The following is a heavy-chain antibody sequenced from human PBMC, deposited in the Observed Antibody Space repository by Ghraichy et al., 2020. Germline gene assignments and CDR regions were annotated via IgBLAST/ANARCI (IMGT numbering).Heavy chain of an antibody. V-gene: IGHV3-20*04. CDR2: INYSGGST. J-gene: IGHJ4*02. CDR3: ARKYTGTYYSLFDY. Sequence: GSLRLSCAASGFIFRDHGMGWVRQRPGKGLEWVSDINYSGGSTNYADSVKGRFTISRDDAKNALYLEMNNLRGDDTAVYYCARKYTGTYYSLFDYWGQGTLITVSS. CDR1: GFIFRDHG. D-gene: IGHD1-26*01.